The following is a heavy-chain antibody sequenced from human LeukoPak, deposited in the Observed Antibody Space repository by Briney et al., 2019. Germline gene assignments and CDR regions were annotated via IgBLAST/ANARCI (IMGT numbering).Heavy chain of an antibody. CDR1: GYTFADYF. Sequence: ASVKVSCKTSGYTFADYFIHWVRQAPGQGLEWMGRINANSGGTEYEQKFQGRVTMTRDTSISTAYLEVSWLISDDTAIYYCATDVSSTSNWEFDYWGQGTLVTVSS. J-gene: IGHJ4*02. D-gene: IGHD1-26*01. CDR3: ATDVSSTSNWEFDY. CDR2: INANSGGT. V-gene: IGHV1-2*06.